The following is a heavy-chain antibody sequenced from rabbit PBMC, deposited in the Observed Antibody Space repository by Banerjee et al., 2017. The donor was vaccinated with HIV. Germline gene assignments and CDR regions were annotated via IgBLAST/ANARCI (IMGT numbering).Heavy chain of an antibody. CDR3: ARDLAAVSGWNFGL. Sequence: QEQLEESGGDLVKPEGSLTLTCTASGFSFSSSYWICWVRQAPGKGLEWITCIYTGSGSALYVSWAKGRFTISRPSSTTVTLKMTSLTAADTATYFCARDLAAVSGWNFGLWGPGTLVTVS. CDR2: IYTGSGSA. D-gene: IGHD3-1*01. J-gene: IGHJ6*01. V-gene: IGHV1S45*01. CDR1: GFSFSSSYW.